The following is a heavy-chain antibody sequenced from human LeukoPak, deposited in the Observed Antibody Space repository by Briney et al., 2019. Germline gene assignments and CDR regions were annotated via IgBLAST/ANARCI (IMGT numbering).Heavy chain of an antibody. V-gene: IGHV1-18*01. J-gene: IGHJ3*02. D-gene: IGHD3-22*01. CDR3: AGGRNYYYDSSGYDDAFDI. CDR2: ISAYNGNT. CDR1: GYTFISYG. Sequence: ASVKVSCKASGYTFISYGISWVRQAPGQGLEWMGWISAYNGNTNYAQKLQGRVTMTTDTSTSTAYMELRSLRSDDTAVYYCAGGRNYYYDSSGYDDAFDIWGQGTMVTVSS.